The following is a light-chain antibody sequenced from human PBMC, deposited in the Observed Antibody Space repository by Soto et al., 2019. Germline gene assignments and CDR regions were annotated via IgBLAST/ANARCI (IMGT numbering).Light chain of an antibody. Sequence: DIQMTQSPSALSAVVGDRVTITCRASRAIGDRLAWFQQKPGKAPRFLIQTASNLQGGVPSRFSGSGSGTEFILSINSLQPEDIGTFYCRQVYYFPRTFGQGTKVDIK. CDR1: RAIGDR. CDR2: TAS. V-gene: IGKV1-12*01. CDR3: RQVYYFPRT. J-gene: IGKJ1*01.